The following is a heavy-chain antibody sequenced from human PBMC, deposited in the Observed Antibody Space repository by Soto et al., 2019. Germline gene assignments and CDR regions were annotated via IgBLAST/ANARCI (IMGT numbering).Heavy chain of an antibody. CDR3: ARVGFIAARPDWFDP. CDR1: GYTFTSYD. D-gene: IGHD6-6*01. V-gene: IGHV1-8*01. Sequence: VASVKVSCKASGYTFTSYDINWVRQATGQGLEWMGWMNPNSGNTGYAQKFQGRVTMTRNTSISTAYMELSSLRSEDTAVYYCARVGFIAARPDWFDPWGQGTLVTVSS. CDR2: MNPNSGNT. J-gene: IGHJ5*02.